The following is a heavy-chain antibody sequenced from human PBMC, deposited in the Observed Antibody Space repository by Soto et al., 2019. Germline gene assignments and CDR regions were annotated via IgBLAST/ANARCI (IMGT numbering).Heavy chain of an antibody. Sequence: GGSLRLSCTASGFTFSSYEMNWVRQAPGKGLEWVSYISSSGTLIYYADSVKGRFTISRDNAKSSLYLQMNILRAEDTAVYYCARAMSYDDSSGYHVDYWGQGTLVTVSS. CDR1: GFTFSSYE. J-gene: IGHJ4*02. CDR2: ISSSGTLI. V-gene: IGHV3-48*03. CDR3: ARAMSYDDSSGYHVDY. D-gene: IGHD3-22*01.